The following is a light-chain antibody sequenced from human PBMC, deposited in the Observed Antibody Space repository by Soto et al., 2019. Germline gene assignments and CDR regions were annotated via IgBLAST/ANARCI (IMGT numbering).Light chain of an antibody. J-gene: IGKJ3*01. CDR2: DAS. CDR3: QQRSNWPPFT. Sequence: EIVLTQSPATLSLSPGERATLSCRSSRSVSRYLAWYQQKPGQAPRLLIFDASNRATGSPARFSGSGSGTDFTRTISSLETEDVGVYYCQQRSNWPPFTFGPGTKVEIK. V-gene: IGKV3-11*01. CDR1: RSVSRY.